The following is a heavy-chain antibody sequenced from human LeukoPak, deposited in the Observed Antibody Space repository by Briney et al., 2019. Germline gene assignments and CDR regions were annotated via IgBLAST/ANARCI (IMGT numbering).Heavy chain of an antibody. V-gene: IGHV4-39*01. D-gene: IGHD6-19*01. J-gene: IGHJ4*02. CDR1: GGSISGSSYY. CDR3: ARRSGYSSAWVFDY. Sequence: SETLSLTCTVSGGSISGSSYYCGWIRQPPGKGLELIGTIYYSGSTYYNPSLKSRVTISVDTSKNQFSLKLSSVTAADTAVYYCARRSGYSSAWVFDYWGQGTLVTVSS. CDR2: IYYSGST.